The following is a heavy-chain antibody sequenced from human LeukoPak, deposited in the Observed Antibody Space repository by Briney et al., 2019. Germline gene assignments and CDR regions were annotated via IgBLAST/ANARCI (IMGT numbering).Heavy chain of an antibody. Sequence: PGGSLRLSCAASGFTFDTYSMNWVRQAPGKGLEWVSSISSSSSYIYYADSVKGRFTISRDNAKNSLYLQMNSLTTEDTALYYCARVPYSSGTYDYWGPGTLVTVSS. CDR3: ARVPYSSGTYDY. CDR2: ISSSSSYI. V-gene: IGHV3-21*01. D-gene: IGHD3-10*01. J-gene: IGHJ4*02. CDR1: GFTFDTYS.